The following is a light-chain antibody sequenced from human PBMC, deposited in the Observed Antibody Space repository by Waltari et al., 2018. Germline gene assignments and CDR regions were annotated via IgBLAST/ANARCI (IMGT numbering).Light chain of an antibody. V-gene: IGKV4-1*01. J-gene: IGKJ4*01. CDR1: QSVLNSSNNKNY. CDR2: WAS. CDR3: QQYYSTPLT. Sequence: DIVMTQSPDSLAVSLGERATINRKSSQSVLNSSNNKNYLAGYQQKPGQPPRMLIYWASTRESGVPDRFSGSGSGTDFTLTISSLQAEDVAVYYCQQYYSTPLTFGGGTKVEIK.